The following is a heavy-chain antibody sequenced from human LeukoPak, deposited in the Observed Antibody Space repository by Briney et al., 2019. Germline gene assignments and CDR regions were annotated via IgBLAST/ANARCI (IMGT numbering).Heavy chain of an antibody. V-gene: IGHV1-18*01. CDR1: GYTFTSYG. CDR3: ARDRVTYYYDSSGYLWLGDY. J-gene: IGHJ4*02. CDR2: ISAYNGNT. Sequence: ASVTVSFKASGYTFTSYGISWVRQAPGQGLEWMGWISAYNGNTNYAQKLQGRVTMTTDTSTSTAYMELRSLRSDDTAVYYCARDRVTYYYDSSGYLWLGDYWGQGTLVTVSS. D-gene: IGHD3-22*01.